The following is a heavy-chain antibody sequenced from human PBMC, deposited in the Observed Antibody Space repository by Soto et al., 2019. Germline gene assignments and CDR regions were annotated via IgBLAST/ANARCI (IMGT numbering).Heavy chain of an antibody. CDR2: IYPGDSDA. CDR1: GYSFTSYW. J-gene: IGHJ6*02. V-gene: IGHV5-51*01. Sequence: GESLKISCKGSGYSFTSYWIGWVRQMPGKGLEWMGIIYPGDSDARYSPSFQGQVTISADKSIRTAYLQWSSLKASDTAIYYCARGDYDILTGDFKSYYGRDVWGQGTTVTVSS. D-gene: IGHD3-9*01. CDR3: ARGDYDILTGDFKSYYGRDV.